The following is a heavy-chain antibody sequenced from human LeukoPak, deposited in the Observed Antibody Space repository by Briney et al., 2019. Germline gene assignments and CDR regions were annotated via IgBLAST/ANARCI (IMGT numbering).Heavy chain of an antibody. CDR1: GGSISSQY. J-gene: IGHJ3*02. CDR3: ARLLNNDDRGEPDTVDI. Sequence: PSETLSLTCTVYGGSISSQYWSWMRQPPGKGLEWIGYIYYTGTTRYNPSLQSRVTISVDTPGNEFSLKLTSVSAADTAVYYCARLLNNDDRGEPDTVDIWGQGTVVTVSS. V-gene: IGHV4-59*11. CDR2: IYYTGTT. D-gene: IGHD3-22*01.